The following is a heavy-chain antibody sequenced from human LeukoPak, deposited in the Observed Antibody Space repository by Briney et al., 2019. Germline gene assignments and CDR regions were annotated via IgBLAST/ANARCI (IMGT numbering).Heavy chain of an antibody. CDR2: IYYSGST. CDR3: ASSKQQLATYYFDY. V-gene: IGHV4-59*08. CDR1: GGSISTYY. J-gene: IGHJ4*02. D-gene: IGHD6-13*01. Sequence: PSETLSLTCTVSGGSISTYYWSWIRQPPGKGLEWIGYIYYSGSTNYNPSLKSRVSISVDTSKNQFSLKLSSVTAADTAVYYCASSKQQLATYYFDYWGQGTLVTVSS.